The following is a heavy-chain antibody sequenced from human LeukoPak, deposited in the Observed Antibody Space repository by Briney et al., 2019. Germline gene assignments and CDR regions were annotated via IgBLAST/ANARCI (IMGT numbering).Heavy chain of an antibody. CDR2: IWYDGSNK. CDR3: ASPRPPKRGYSGYEEDTKFDY. Sequence: GGFLRLSCATSGFTFNRFGMHWVRQAPGKGLEWVAVIWYDGSNKDYADSVKGRFTISRDNSKNTLYLQMSGLRAEDTAVYYCASPRPPKRGYSGYEEDTKFDYWGQGTLVTVSS. V-gene: IGHV3-33*01. J-gene: IGHJ4*02. CDR1: GFTFNRFG. D-gene: IGHD5-12*01.